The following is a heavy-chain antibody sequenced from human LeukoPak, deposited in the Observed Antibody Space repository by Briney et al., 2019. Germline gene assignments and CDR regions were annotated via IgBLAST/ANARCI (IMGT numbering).Heavy chain of an antibody. Sequence: GGSLRLSCAASGFTFSSYSMNWVRQAPGKGLEWVSSISSSTSYIYYADSVRGRFTISRDNAKNSLYLQMNSLRAEDTAVYYCARGRRDDSTYRPFDYWGQGILVTVSS. CDR2: ISSSTSYI. D-gene: IGHD5-24*01. CDR3: ARGRRDDSTYRPFDY. CDR1: GFTFSSYS. J-gene: IGHJ4*02. V-gene: IGHV3-21*01.